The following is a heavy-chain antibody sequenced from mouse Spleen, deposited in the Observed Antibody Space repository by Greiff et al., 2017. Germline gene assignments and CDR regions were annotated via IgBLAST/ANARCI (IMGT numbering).Heavy chain of an antibody. J-gene: IGHJ2*01. CDR1: GFTFSSYA. Sequence: EVKLVESGGGLVKLGGSLKLSCAASGFTFSSYAMSWVRQTPEKRLEWVATISSGGGNTYYPDSVKGRFTISRDNAKNTLYLQMSSLKSEDTAMYYCARQRAITTVVATNYFDYWGQGTTLTVSS. CDR3: ARQRAITTVVATNYFDY. D-gene: IGHD1-1*01. CDR2: ISSGGGNT. V-gene: IGHV5-9*04.